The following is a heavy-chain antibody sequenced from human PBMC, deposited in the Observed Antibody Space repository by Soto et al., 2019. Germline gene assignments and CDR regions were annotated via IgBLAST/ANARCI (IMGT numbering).Heavy chain of an antibody. D-gene: IGHD1-26*01. V-gene: IGHV2-5*02. CDR3: AHRAVSSGSYWDGGYFDY. J-gene: IGHJ4*02. Sequence: QITLKESGPTRVKPTQTLTLTCTFSGFSLSTSGVGVGWIRQPPGKALEWLALIYWDDDKRYSPSLKSRLTISKDTSKNEVVLTMTDMDPVDTATYYCAHRAVSSGSYWDGGYFDYWGQGTLVTISS. CDR1: GFSLSTSGVG. CDR2: IYWDDDK.